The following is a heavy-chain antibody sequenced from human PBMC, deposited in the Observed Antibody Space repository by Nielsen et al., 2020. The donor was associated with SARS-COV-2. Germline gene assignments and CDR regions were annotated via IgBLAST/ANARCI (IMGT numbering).Heavy chain of an antibody. J-gene: IGHJ4*02. CDR3: ARGHSSGWPYYFDY. CDR1: GFTFSSYW. V-gene: IGHV3-7*01. Sequence: GGSLRLSCAASGFTFSSYWMNWVRQAPGKGLEWVANIKQDGSEKYYGDSVKGRFTISRDNAKNSLYLQMNNLRAEDTAVYYCARGHSSGWPYYFDYWGQGTLVTVSS. CDR2: IKQDGSEK. D-gene: IGHD6-19*01.